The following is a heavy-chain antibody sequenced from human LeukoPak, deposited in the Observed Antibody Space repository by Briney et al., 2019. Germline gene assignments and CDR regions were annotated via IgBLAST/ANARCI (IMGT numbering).Heavy chain of an antibody. V-gene: IGHV3-11*01. Sequence: GGSLRLSCAASGFTFSDYYMSWIRQAPGKGLEWVSYISSSGSTIYYADSVKGRFTISRDNAKNSLYLQVNSLRAEDTAVYYCAREGYYYDSSGYPGIWGQGTMVTVSS. CDR1: GFTFSDYY. D-gene: IGHD3-22*01. CDR2: ISSSGSTI. J-gene: IGHJ3*02. CDR3: AREGYYYDSSGYPGI.